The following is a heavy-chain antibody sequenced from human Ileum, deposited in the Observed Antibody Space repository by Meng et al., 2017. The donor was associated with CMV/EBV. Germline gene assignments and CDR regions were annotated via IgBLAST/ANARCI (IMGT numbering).Heavy chain of an antibody. CDR2: IYYSGST. J-gene: IGHJ5*02. CDR3: VAYLEGIGGRGS. CDR1: GGSISSYY. D-gene: IGHD6-25*01. V-gene: IGHV4-59*03. Sequence: SETLSLTCTVSGGSISSYYWSWIRQPPGKGLEWIGYIYYSGSTNYNPSIESRVTISVDTSKNQFSLKLASVTAADTAVYFCVAYLEGIGGRGSWGQGTLVTVSS.